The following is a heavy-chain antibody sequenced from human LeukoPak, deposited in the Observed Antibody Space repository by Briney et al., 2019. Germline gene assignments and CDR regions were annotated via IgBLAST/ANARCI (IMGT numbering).Heavy chain of an antibody. D-gene: IGHD3-10*01. J-gene: IGHJ6*03. Sequence: ASVKVSCKASGYTFIDYYMHWVRQAPGQGLEWMGWISTYNGNTNYAQKLQGRVTMTTDTSTSTAYMDLRSLRSDDTAVYYCARDLHRVVVRGVPHYYYYMDVWGKGTTVTISS. V-gene: IGHV1-18*04. CDR1: GYTFIDYY. CDR3: ARDLHRVVVRGVPHYYYYMDV. CDR2: ISTYNGNT.